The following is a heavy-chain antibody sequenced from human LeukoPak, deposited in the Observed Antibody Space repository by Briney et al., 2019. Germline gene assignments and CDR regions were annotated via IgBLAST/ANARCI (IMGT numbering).Heavy chain of an antibody. D-gene: IGHD3-10*01. CDR1: GFTFSSYW. Sequence: GGSLRLSCAASGFTFSSYWMHWVRQAPGKGLVWVSRINSDGSSTSYADSVKGRFTISRDNAKNTLYLQMNSLRAEDTAVYYCARDQLPELLWFGESSFGPWGQGTLVTVSS. CDR3: ARDQLPELLWFGESSFGP. J-gene: IGHJ5*02. V-gene: IGHV3-74*01. CDR2: INSDGSST.